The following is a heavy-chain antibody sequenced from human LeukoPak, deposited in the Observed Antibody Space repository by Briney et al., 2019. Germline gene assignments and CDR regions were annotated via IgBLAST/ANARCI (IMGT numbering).Heavy chain of an antibody. J-gene: IGHJ4*02. V-gene: IGHV1-69*06. CDR2: IIPIFGTA. D-gene: IGHD3-22*01. Sequence: ASVKVSCKASGCTFSSYAISWVRQAPGQGLEWMGGIIPIFGTANYAQKFQVRVTITADKSTSTAYMELSSLRSEDTAVYYCARGTHYYDSSGYSFDYWGQGTLVTVSS. CDR3: ARGTHYYDSSGYSFDY. CDR1: GCTFSSYA.